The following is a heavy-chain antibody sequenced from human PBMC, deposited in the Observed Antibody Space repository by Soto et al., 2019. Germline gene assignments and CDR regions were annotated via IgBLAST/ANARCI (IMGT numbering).Heavy chain of an antibody. CDR1: GLSFSNAG. V-gene: IGHV3-15*01. Sequence: EVQLVESGGGLVKPGESLRLSCAASGLSFSNAGMNWVRQAPGKGLEWVSQIRSKTDGGTIFYPAHVKDSFIISRDDSRNTLYLQINSPKTEDTAVYYCTAAHPCGPDYWGRGTLVTVST. D-gene: IGHD2-21*01. CDR2: IRSKTDGGTI. J-gene: IGHJ1*01. CDR3: TAAHPCGPDY.